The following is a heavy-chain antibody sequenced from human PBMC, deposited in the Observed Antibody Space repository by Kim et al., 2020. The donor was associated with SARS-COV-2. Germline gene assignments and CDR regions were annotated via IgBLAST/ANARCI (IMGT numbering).Heavy chain of an antibody. Sequence: SPSFQGQVTISADKSISTAYLQWSSLKASDTAMYYCARHAEYYDSSGPDYWGQGTLVTVSS. J-gene: IGHJ4*02. D-gene: IGHD3-22*01. V-gene: IGHV5-51*01. CDR3: ARHAEYYDSSGPDY.